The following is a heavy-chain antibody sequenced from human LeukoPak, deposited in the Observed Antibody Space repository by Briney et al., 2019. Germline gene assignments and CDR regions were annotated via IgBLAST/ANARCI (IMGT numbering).Heavy chain of an antibody. Sequence: SETLSLTCTVSGGSISSYYWSWIRQPPGKGLGWIGYIYYSGSTNYNPSLKSRVTISVDTSKNQFSLKLSSVTAADTAVYYCARVLGYGSGSRLGNWGQGTLVTVSS. CDR3: ARVLGYGSGSRLGN. CDR1: GGSISSYY. CDR2: IYYSGST. J-gene: IGHJ4*02. V-gene: IGHV4-59*01. D-gene: IGHD3-10*01.